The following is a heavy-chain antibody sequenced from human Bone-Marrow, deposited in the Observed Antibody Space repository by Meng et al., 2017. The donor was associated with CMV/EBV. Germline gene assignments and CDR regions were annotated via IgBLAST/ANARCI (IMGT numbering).Heavy chain of an antibody. CDR1: GGSFSGYY. CDR3: ARGGIVVVNGWFDP. Sequence: SETLSLTCAVYGGSFSGYYWSWIRQPPGKGLEWIGEINHSGSTNYNPSLKSRVTISVDTSKNQFSLKLSSVTAADTAVYYCARGGIVVVNGWFDPWGQGTLVTVSS. V-gene: IGHV4-34*01. D-gene: IGHD3-22*01. CDR2: INHSGST. J-gene: IGHJ5*02.